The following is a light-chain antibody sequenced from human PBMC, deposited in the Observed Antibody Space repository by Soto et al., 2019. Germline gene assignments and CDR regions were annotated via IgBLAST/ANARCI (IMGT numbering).Light chain of an antibody. CDR2: VAS. Sequence: EIVMTQSPATLSVSPGERATLSCRASQSVSSNLAWYQQKPGQAPSLLIYVASTRATGIPARFSGSGSGTEFTLTISSLQSEDFAVYYCKKYNNWPPVTFGQGTKVEIK. J-gene: IGKJ1*01. V-gene: IGKV3-15*01. CDR3: KKYNNWPPVT. CDR1: QSVSSN.